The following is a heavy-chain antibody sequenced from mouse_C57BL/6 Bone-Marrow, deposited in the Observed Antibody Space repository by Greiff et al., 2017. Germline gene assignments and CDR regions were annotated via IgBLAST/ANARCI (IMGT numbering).Heavy chain of an antibody. CDR3: TNYDGYYDYAMDY. CDR1: GYTFTDYE. V-gene: IGHV1-15*01. D-gene: IGHD2-3*01. Sequence: QVQLKESGAELVRPGASVTLSCKASGYTFTDYEMHWVKQTPVHGLEWIGAIDPETGGTAYNQKFKGKAILTADKSYSTAYMELRSLTSEDSAVYYCTNYDGYYDYAMDYWGQGTSVTVSS. J-gene: IGHJ4*01. CDR2: IDPETGGT.